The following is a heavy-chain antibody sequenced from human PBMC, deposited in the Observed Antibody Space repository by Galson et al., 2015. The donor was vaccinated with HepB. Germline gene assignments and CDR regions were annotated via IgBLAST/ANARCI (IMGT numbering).Heavy chain of an antibody. J-gene: IGHJ6*02. CDR3: ARDSRLELQLNNYYSYGMDV. CDR1: GYDFNKYG. D-gene: IGHD1-7*01. V-gene: IGHV1-18*01. CDR2: VSGYDGSA. Sequence: SVKVSCKASGYDFNKYGLSWVRQAPGQGLGWMGWVSGYDGSANYAPKFKGRVTMTTQTSTGTAFMEMRSLRSDDTAVYYCARDSRLELQLNNYYSYGMDVWGQGTAVVVS.